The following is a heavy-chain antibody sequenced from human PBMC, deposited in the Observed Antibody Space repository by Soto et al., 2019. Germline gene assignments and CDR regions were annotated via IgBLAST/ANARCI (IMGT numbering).Heavy chain of an antibody. CDR2: IYYSGST. J-gene: IGHJ2*01. Sequence: QVQLQESGPRLVKPSETLSLTCTVSGGSISSYYWSWLRQPPGKGLEWIGYIYYSGSTNYNPSLRSRVTISKDTSKNQFSLKLTSVTAADTAVYYCARRDDGDTGYFDLWGRGTLVTVSS. CDR3: ARRDDGDTGYFDL. V-gene: IGHV4-59*01. D-gene: IGHD4-17*01. CDR1: GGSISSYY.